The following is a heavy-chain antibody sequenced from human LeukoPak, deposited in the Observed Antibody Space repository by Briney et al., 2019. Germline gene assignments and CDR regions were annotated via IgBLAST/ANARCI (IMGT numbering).Heavy chain of an antibody. CDR1: GFTFSSYG. V-gene: IGHV3-30*18. J-gene: IGHJ4*02. Sequence: PGRSLRLSCAASGFTFSSYGMHWVRQAPGKGLEWVAVISYDGSNKYYADSVKGRFTISRDNSKNTLYLQMNSLRAEDTAVYYCAKAGAVVVVAAKYFDYWGQGTLVTVSS. D-gene: IGHD2-15*01. CDR2: ISYDGSNK. CDR3: AKAGAVVVVAAKYFDY.